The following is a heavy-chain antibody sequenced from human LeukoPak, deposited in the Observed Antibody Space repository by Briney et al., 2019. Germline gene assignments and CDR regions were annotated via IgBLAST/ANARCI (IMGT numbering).Heavy chain of an antibody. CDR1: GGTIRSYY. J-gene: IGHJ6*03. CDR3: AGGATHYYMDV. D-gene: IGHD3-16*01. V-gene: IGHV4-59*08. Sequence: PSETLTLTCTASGGTIRSYYWSWVRQPPGKGLEWIAYIYYSGSTNYNPSLKGRVTISLDTSKNRCSLKLSSVTAADTAVYYCAGGATHYYMDVWGKGTTVTVSS. CDR2: IYYSGST.